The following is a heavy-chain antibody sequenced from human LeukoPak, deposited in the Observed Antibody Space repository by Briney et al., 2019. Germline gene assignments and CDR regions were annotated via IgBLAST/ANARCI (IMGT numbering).Heavy chain of an antibody. J-gene: IGHJ4*02. CDR1: GFTFSDHY. Sequence: PGGSLRLSRAASGFTFSDHYMDWVRQAPGKGLDWVGRSRNKANSYTTEYAASVKGRFTISRDDSKNSLYLQMNSLKTEDTAVYYCARAVAVTGISVSDYWGQGSLVTVSS. D-gene: IGHD6-19*01. CDR3: ARAVAVTGISVSDY. CDR2: SRNKANSYTT. V-gene: IGHV3-72*01.